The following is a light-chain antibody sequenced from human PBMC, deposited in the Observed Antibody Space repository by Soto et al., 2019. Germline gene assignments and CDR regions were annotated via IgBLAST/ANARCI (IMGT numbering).Light chain of an antibody. CDR3: AAWDDSLNGPGA. CDR2: SNN. V-gene: IGLV1-44*01. J-gene: IGLJ1*01. CDR1: SSNIGINT. Sequence: QSVLTQPPSASGTPGQRVTISCSGSSSNIGINTVNWYQQLPGKAPKLLIYSNNQRPSGVPDRFSCSKSGTSASLAISGLQSEDEADYYCAAWDDSLNGPGAFGTGTKLTVL.